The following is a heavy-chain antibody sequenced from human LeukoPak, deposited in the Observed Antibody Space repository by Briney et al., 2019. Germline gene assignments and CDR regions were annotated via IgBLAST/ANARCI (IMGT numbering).Heavy chain of an antibody. CDR2: ISGSGGST. CDR1: GFTFSSNA. V-gene: IGHV3-23*01. D-gene: IGHD3-22*01. J-gene: IGHJ4*02. CDR3: AKFPYYYDSSGYYKVDYFDY. Sequence: GGSLRLSCAASGFTFSSNAMSWVRQAPGKGLEWVSAISGSGGSTYYADSVKGRFTISRDNSKNTLYLQMNSLRAEDTAVYYCAKFPYYYDSSGYYKVDYFDYWGQGTLVTVSS.